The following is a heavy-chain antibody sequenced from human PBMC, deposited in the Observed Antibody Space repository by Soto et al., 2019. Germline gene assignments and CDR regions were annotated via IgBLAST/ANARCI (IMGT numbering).Heavy chain of an antibody. CDR2: ISGSDDST. Sequence: GGSLRLSCAASGFTFSSYAMSWVRQAPGKGLEWVSVISGSDDSTYYADSVKGRFTISRDNSKNTLYLQMNSLRTEDTAVYYCAKRSSSSTFDYWGQGTLVTVSS. V-gene: IGHV3-23*01. CDR1: GFTFSSYA. D-gene: IGHD6-6*01. J-gene: IGHJ4*02. CDR3: AKRSSSSTFDY.